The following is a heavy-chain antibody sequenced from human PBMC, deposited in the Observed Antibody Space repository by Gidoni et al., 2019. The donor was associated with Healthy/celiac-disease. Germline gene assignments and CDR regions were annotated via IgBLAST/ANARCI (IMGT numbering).Heavy chain of an antibody. CDR1: GFTFSSYW. D-gene: IGHD3-22*01. J-gene: IGHJ3*02. Sequence: EVQLVESGGGLVQPGGSLRLSCAASGFTFSSYWMSWVRQAPGKGLEWVANIKQDGSEKYYVDSVKGRFTISRDNAKNSLYLQMNSLRAEDTAVYYCARSWEGYYYDSKGAFDIWGQGTMVTVSS. CDR3: ARSWEGYYYDSKGAFDI. CDR2: IKQDGSEK. V-gene: IGHV3-7*03.